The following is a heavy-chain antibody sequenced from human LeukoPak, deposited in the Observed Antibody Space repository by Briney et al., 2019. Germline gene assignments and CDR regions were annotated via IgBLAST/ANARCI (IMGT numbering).Heavy chain of an antibody. CDR1: GFTFSDYY. V-gene: IGHV3-11*04. D-gene: IGHD2-21*02. Sequence: GGSLRLSCAASGFTFSDYYMSWIRQAPGKGLEWVSYISSSGSTIYYADSVKGRFTISRDNAKNSLYLQMNSLRADDTAVYYCARMEAYCGGDCARVLDYWGQGTLVTVSS. J-gene: IGHJ4*02. CDR3: ARMEAYCGGDCARVLDY. CDR2: ISSSGSTI.